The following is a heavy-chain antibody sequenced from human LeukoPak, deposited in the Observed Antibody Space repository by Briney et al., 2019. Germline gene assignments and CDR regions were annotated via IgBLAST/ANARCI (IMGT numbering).Heavy chain of an antibody. Sequence: SETLSLTCNVSGGSVSFYYWSWIRQPAGKELEWIGRIYSSGSTNYNPSLKSRVTMSVDTSKNQLSLNLSSVTAADTAVYYCAREVALRCLQPEGAFDKWGQGTMVTVSS. D-gene: IGHD5-24*01. CDR1: GGSVSFYY. J-gene: IGHJ3*02. CDR2: IYSSGST. CDR3: AREVALRCLQPEGAFDK. V-gene: IGHV4-4*07.